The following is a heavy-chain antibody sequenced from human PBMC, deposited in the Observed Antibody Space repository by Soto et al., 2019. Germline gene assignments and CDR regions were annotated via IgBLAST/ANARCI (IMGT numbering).Heavy chain of an antibody. CDR2: ISGSGGST. D-gene: IGHD2-15*01. J-gene: IGHJ4*02. CDR1: GFTFSSYA. V-gene: IGHV3-23*01. Sequence: PGGSLRLSCAASGFTFSSYAMSWVRQAPGKGLEWVSAISGSGGSTYYADSVKGRFTISRDNSKNTLYLQMNSLRAEDTAVYYCAKAYCSGGSCYWFDYWGQGTLVTVSS. CDR3: AKAYCSGGSCYWFDY.